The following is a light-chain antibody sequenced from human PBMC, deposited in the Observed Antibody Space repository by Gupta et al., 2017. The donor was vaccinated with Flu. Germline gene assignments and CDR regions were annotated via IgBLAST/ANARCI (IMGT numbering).Light chain of an antibody. CDR3: QQYNSYSVS. J-gene: IGKJ4*01. Sequence: GDRVTITCRASQSISDWLAWSQQKPGKAPKLLIYKASSLESGVPSRFSGSGSGTEFTLTISSLQPDDFATYCCQQYNSYSVSFGGGTKVEIK. CDR1: QSISDW. V-gene: IGKV1-5*03. CDR2: KAS.